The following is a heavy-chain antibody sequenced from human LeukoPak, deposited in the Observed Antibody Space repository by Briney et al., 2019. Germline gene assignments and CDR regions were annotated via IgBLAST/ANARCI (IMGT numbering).Heavy chain of an antibody. CDR1: GFAFNIYS. J-gene: IGHJ3*02. Sequence: PGGSLRLSCVASGFAFNIYSMNWVRQAPGKGLEWVSYIKYDSSTIYYGDSVKGRFTISRDNAKNSLYLQMNSLRAEDTAVYYCARDANYHVSSDYYDAFDIWGQGTMVTVSS. V-gene: IGHV3-48*04. CDR3: ARDANYHVSSDYYDAFDI. D-gene: IGHD3-22*01. CDR2: IKYDSSTI.